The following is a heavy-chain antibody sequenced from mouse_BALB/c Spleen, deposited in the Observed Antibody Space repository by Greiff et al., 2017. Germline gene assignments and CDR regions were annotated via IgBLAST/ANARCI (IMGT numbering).Heavy chain of an antibody. J-gene: IGHJ4*01. CDR3: ARHNGWEVRDYAMDY. V-gene: IGHV5-12-2*01. Sequence: DVKLVESGGGLVKPGGSLKLSCAASGFTFSSYAMSWVRQTPEKRLEWVATISNGGGSTYYPDTVKGRFTISRDNAKNTLYLQMSSLKSEDTAMYYCARHNGWEVRDYAMDYWGQGTSVTVSS. CDR2: ISNGGGST. D-gene: IGHD2-14*01. CDR1: GFTFSSYA.